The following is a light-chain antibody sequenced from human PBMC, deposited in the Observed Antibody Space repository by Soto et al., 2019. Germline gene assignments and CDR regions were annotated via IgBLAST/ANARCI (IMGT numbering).Light chain of an antibody. V-gene: IGKV3-15*01. CDR2: GAS. J-gene: IGKJ5*01. CDR3: QQRSNWPPIT. CDR1: QSVSSN. Sequence: EIVMTQSPATLSVSPGERATLSCRASQSVSSNLAWYQQKPGQAPRLIIYGASTRATGIPDRFSGSGSGTDFTLTISNLEPEDFAVYYCQQRSNWPPITFGQGTRLEIK.